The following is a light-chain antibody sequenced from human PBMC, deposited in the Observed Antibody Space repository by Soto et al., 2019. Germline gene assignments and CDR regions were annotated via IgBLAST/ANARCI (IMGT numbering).Light chain of an antibody. CDR1: QSISSY. J-gene: IGKJ1*01. CDR3: QQSYSTPPVT. V-gene: IGKV1-39*01. Sequence: DIQMTQSTSSLSASVGDRVTITCRANQSISSYLNWYQQKPGQAPKLLIYAASSLQSGVPSRFSGSGSGTDFPLTISSLQPEDFATYYCQQSYSTPPVTFGQGTKVEIK. CDR2: AAS.